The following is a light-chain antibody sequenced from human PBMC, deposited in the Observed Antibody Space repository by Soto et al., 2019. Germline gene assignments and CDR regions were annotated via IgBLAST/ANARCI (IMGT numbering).Light chain of an antibody. J-gene: IGKJ2*01. CDR1: QSVSSY. CDR2: GAS. V-gene: IGKV3-11*01. Sequence: IVLTQSPATLSLSPGERATLSCRASQSVSSYLAWYQQKPGQAPRLLIYGASNRATSIPARFSGSGSGTDFTLTISSLEPEDFAVYYCQQRSNWPPFTFGQGTKLEIK. CDR3: QQRSNWPPFT.